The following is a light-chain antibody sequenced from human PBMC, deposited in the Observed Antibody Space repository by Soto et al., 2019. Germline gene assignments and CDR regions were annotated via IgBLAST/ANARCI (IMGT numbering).Light chain of an antibody. CDR2: SNN. CDR1: SSNIGSNT. V-gene: IGLV1-44*01. CDR3: AAWDDRLNGVV. Sequence: QSVLTQPASASGTPGQRVTISCSGSSSNIGSNTVNWYQQLRGTAPKLLIYSNNQRPSGVPDRFSGSKSGTSASLAISGLQSEDEADYYCAAWDDRLNGVVFGGGTQLTLL. J-gene: IGLJ2*01.